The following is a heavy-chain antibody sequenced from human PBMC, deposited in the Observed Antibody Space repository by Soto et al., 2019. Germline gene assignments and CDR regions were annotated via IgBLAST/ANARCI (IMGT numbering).Heavy chain of an antibody. CDR2: IKSKTDGGTT. V-gene: IGHV3-15*07. D-gene: IGHD3-9*01. CDR1: GFTFSNAW. CDR3: TTEPLRYFDWSKDGMDV. Sequence: GGSLRLSCAASGFTFSNAWMNWVRQAPGKGLEWVGRIKSKTDGGTTDYAAPVKGRLTISRDDSKNTLYLQMNSLKTEDTAVYYCTTEPLRYFDWSKDGMDVWGQGTTVTVSS. J-gene: IGHJ6*02.